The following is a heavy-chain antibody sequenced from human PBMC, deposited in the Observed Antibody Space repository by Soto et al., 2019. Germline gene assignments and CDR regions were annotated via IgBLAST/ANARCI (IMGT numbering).Heavy chain of an antibody. D-gene: IGHD2-8*01. CDR3: ARALYGDYYYYMDV. CDR1: GFTVSSNY. J-gene: IGHJ6*03. CDR2: IYSGGST. Sequence: EVQLVESGGGLVQPGGSPRLSCAASGFTVSSNYMSWVRQAPGKGLEWVSVIYSGGSTYYADSVKGRFTISRDNSKNTLYLQMNSLRAEDTAVYYCARALYGDYYYYMDVWGKGTPVTVSS. V-gene: IGHV3-66*01.